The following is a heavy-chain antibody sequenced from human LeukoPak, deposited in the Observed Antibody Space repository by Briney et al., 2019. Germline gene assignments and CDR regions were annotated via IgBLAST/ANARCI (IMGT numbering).Heavy chain of an antibody. V-gene: IGHV4-34*01. D-gene: IGHD3-10*01. J-gene: IGHJ5*02. CDR2: INHSGST. CDR1: GGSFSGYY. CDR3: ARGPVWGSGSYYRRGSWFAP. Sequence: KPSETLSLTCAVYGGSFSGYYWSWIRQPPGKGLQWIGEINHSGSTNYNPSLKSRVTISVDTSKNHFSLKLSSVTAADTAVYYCARGPVWGSGSYYRRGSWFAPWGQGTLVTVSS.